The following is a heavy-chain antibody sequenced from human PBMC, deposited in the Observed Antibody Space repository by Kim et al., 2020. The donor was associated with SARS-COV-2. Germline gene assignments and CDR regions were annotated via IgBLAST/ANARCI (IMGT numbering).Heavy chain of an antibody. CDR1: GGSFSGYY. CDR3: ARGPEYYADRNGYDRSLPFDN. J-gene: IGHJ4*02. CDR2: INHGGST. D-gene: IGHD3-22*01. V-gene: IGHV4-34*01. Sequence: SETLSLTCAVYGGSFSGYYWSWIRQPPGKGLEWIGVINHGGSTNYNPSLKSRITISVDTSKNQFSLKLSSVTAANTAVYYCARGPEYYADRNGYDRSLPFDNWGQGTLVTVSS.